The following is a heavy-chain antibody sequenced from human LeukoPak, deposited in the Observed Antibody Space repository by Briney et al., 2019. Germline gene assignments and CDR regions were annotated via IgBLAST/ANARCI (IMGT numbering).Heavy chain of an antibody. J-gene: IGHJ4*02. CDR1: GGSMNSYF. D-gene: IGHD3-3*01. CDR2: IYYRGNT. CDR3: ARGGYDFWSGYYWYFDY. Sequence: SETLFLTCTVSGGSMNSYFWSWIRQPPGKGLEWIGYIYYRGNTNYNPSLKSRVTISVDTSKKQFSLKLSSVTAADTAVYYCARGGYDFWSGYYWYFDYWGQGTLVTVST. V-gene: IGHV4-59*01.